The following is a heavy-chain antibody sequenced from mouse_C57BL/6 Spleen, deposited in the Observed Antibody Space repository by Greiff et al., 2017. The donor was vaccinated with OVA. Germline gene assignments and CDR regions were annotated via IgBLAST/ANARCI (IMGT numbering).Heavy chain of an antibody. CDR3: ARSSYGNYVWFAY. D-gene: IGHD2-1*01. J-gene: IGHJ3*01. V-gene: IGHV7-3*01. CDR2: IRNKANGYTT. CDR1: GFTFTDYY. Sequence: EVKLMESGGGLVQPGGSLSLSCAASGFTFTDYYMSWVRQPPGKALEWLGFIRNKANGYTTEYSASVKGRFTISRANSQSILYLQMNALRAEDSATDYCARSSYGNYVWFAYWGQGTLVTVSA.